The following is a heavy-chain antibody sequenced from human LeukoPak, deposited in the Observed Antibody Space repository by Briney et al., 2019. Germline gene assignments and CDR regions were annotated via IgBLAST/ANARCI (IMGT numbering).Heavy chain of an antibody. CDR3: ASCSSTNCY. Sequence: GGSLRLSCAASGFTFSSYAMHWVRQARGKGLEWVAVISYDGSNKYYADSVKGRFTISRDNSKNTLYLQMNSLRAEDTAVYYCASCSSTNCYWGQGTLVTVSS. CDR1: GFTFSSYA. CDR2: ISYDGSNK. V-gene: IGHV3-30-3*01. J-gene: IGHJ4*02. D-gene: IGHD2-2*01.